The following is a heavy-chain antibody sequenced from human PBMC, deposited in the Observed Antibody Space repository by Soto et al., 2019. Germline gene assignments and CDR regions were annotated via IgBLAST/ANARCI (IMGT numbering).Heavy chain of an antibody. CDR1: GYTFTSYG. D-gene: IGHD3-3*01. J-gene: IGHJ5*02. V-gene: IGHV1-18*01. Sequence: GASVNVSCKASGYTFTSYGISWVRQAPGQGLEWMGWISAYNGNTNYAQKLQGRVTMTTDTSTSTAYMELRSLRSDDTAVYYCARGGITIFGVVSGFDPWGQGTLVTVSS. CDR2: ISAYNGNT. CDR3: ARGGITIFGVVSGFDP.